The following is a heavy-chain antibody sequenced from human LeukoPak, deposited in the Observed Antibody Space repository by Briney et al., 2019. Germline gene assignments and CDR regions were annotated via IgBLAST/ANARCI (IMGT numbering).Heavy chain of an antibody. Sequence: GGSLRLSCAASGFTVSSNHMSWVRQAPGKGLEWIAYINHNGEAIYYPDFVKGRFIISRDNAKNSLFLQMNDLRDEDTAVYYCARDYDWAFDFWGQGTRVTVSS. CDR1: GFTVSSNH. J-gene: IGHJ4*02. CDR2: INHNGEAI. CDR3: ARDYDWAFDF. D-gene: IGHD3-9*01. V-gene: IGHV3-48*02.